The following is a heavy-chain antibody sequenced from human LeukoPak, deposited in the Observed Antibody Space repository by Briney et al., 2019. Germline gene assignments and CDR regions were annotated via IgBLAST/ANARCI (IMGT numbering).Heavy chain of an antibody. CDR1: GGSISSSNW. D-gene: IGHD3-22*01. V-gene: IGHV4-4*02. J-gene: IGHJ5*02. CDR2: IYHSGST. CDR3: ARDDREDSSGYYYWFDP. Sequence: SETLSLTCAVSGGSISSSNWWSWVRQPPGKGLEWIGEIYHSGSTNYNPSLKSRVTISVDKSKNQFSLKLSSVTAADTAVYYCARDDREDSSGYYYWFDPWGQGTLVTVPS.